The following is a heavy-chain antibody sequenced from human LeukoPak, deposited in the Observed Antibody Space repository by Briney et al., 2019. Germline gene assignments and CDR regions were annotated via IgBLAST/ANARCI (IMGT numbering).Heavy chain of an antibody. D-gene: IGHD3-22*01. CDR2: ISSSSSYI. J-gene: IGHJ4*02. V-gene: IGHV3-21*01. CDR1: GFTFSSYS. CDR3: AKDLDAYYYDSSGYYARQFFDY. Sequence: GGSLRLSCAASGFTFSSYSMNWVRQAPGKGLEWVSSISSSSSYIYYADSVKGRFTISRDNAKNSLYLQMNSLRAEDTAVYYCAKDLDAYYYDSSGYYARQFFDYWGQGTLVTVSS.